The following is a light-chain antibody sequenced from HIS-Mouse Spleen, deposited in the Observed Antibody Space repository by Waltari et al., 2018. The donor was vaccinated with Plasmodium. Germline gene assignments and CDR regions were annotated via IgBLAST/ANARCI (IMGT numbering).Light chain of an antibody. Sequence: QSALTQPRSVSGSPGQSVTISCTGTSSDVGGYNYVSWYQQHPGQAPKLRLYDVSKRPSGVPDRFSGSKSGNAASLTISGLQAEDEADYYCCSYAGSYTWVFGGGTKLTVL. CDR2: DVS. J-gene: IGLJ3*02. CDR3: CSYAGSYTWV. CDR1: SSDVGGYNY. V-gene: IGLV2-11*01.